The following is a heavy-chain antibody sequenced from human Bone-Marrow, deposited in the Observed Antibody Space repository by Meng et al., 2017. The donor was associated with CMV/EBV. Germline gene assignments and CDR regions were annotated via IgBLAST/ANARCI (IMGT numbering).Heavy chain of an antibody. D-gene: IGHD4-23*01. CDR1: GGTFSSYA. CDR3: ARGGGNARINWFDP. CDR2: IIPIFGTA. J-gene: IGHJ5*02. V-gene: IGHV1-69*05. Sequence: SVKVSCKASGGTFSSYAISWVRQAPGQGLEWMGGIIPIFGTANYAQKFQGRVTITTDESTSTAYMELSSLRSEDTAVYYCARGGGNARINWFDPWGQGTLVTVYS.